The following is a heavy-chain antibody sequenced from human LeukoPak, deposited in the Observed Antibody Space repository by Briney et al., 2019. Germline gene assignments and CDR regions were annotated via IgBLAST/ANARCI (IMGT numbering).Heavy chain of an antibody. CDR2: ISSSGSTI. J-gene: IGHJ4*02. CDR3: AKNSSGWYGLEGYFDY. V-gene: IGHV3-48*03. CDR1: GFTFSSYE. D-gene: IGHD6-19*01. Sequence: GGSLRLSCAASGFTFSSYEMNWVRQAPGKGLEWVSYISSSGSTIYYADSVKGRFTISRDNAKNSLYLQMNSLRAEDTAVYYCAKNSSGWYGLEGYFDYWGQGTLVTVSS.